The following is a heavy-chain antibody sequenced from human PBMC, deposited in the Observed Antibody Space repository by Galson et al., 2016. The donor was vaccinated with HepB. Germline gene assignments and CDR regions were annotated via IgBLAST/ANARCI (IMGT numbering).Heavy chain of an antibody. J-gene: IGHJ6*04. CDR2: LYGIGTT. V-gene: IGHV3-66*02. CDR3: AGGFCGGTSCYGGFYYGMDV. Sequence: SLRLSCAASGFSVTRNYMTWVRQAPGKGLEWVSVLYGIGTTYYADSVQGRFTISRDDDQNTLFLQMDRLRPEDTATYFCAGGFCGGTSCYGGFYYGMDVWGKGTRVIVSS. CDR1: GFSVTRNY. D-gene: IGHD2-2*01.